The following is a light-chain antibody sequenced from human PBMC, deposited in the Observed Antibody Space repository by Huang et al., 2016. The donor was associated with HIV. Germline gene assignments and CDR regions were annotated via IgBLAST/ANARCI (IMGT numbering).Light chain of an antibody. V-gene: IGKV3-11*01. CDR3: QQRSNWPLT. J-gene: IGKJ5*01. Sequence: EIVLTQSPATLSLSPGESATLSCRASQSVSTYLAWYQQKPGQAPRLLIYDISNRATGIPPRFSGRGSGTDVTLTISSLEPEDFAVYYCQQRSNWPLTFGQGTRLEI. CDR2: DIS. CDR1: QSVSTY.